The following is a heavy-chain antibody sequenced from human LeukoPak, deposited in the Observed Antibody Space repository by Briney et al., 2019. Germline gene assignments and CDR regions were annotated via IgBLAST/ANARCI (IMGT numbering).Heavy chain of an antibody. J-gene: IGHJ4*02. V-gene: IGHV5-51*01. D-gene: IGHD6-19*01. CDR3: SSSFSSSAHPFDS. CDR2: IYPGDSDT. Sequence: GESLKIPCKGSGYSFTSYWFGWVRQLPGKGLEWMGIIYPGDSDTRYYPSFQGQVTITADNSNSNPFLLWRSLQASANTVLYHSSSFSSSAHPFDSCGEGSLGSLSS. CDR1: GYSFTSYW.